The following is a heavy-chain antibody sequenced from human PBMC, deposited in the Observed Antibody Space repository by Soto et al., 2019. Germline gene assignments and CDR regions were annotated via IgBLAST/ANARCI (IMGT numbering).Heavy chain of an antibody. CDR2: LNPSGGST. CDR1: GYTFTSYY. V-gene: IGHV1-46*01. J-gene: IGHJ4*02. Sequence: ASVKVSCKASGYTFTSYYMHWVRPAPGQGLEWMGILNPSGGSTSYAQKFQGRVTMTRDTATSTVYMELSSLRAEDTAVYYCAREVGYCYGSWSSIGGTFDYWGQGTLVTVSS. CDR3: AREVGYCYGSWSSIGGTFDY. D-gene: IGHD3-10*01.